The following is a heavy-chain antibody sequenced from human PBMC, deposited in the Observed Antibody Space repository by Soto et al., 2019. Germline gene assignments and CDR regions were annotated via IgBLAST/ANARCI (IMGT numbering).Heavy chain of an antibody. CDR2: IKQDGSEK. Sequence: GGSLRLSCAASGFTFSSYWISWVRQAPGKGLEWVANIKQDGSEKYYVDSVKGRFTISRDNAKNSLYLQMNSLRAEDTAVYYCARLRWLQPYYYYYGMDVWGQGTTVTVSS. CDR3: ARLRWLQPYYYYYGMDV. D-gene: IGHD5-12*01. CDR1: GFTFSSYW. V-gene: IGHV3-7*01. J-gene: IGHJ6*02.